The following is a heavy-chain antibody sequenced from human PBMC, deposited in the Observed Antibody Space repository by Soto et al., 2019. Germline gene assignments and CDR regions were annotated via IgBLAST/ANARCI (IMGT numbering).Heavy chain of an antibody. Sequence: EAQLLESGGGLVQPGGSLRLSCAASGFTFSTYAMSWVRHAPGKGLDWVSSISSSGDSTKYADSVKGRFTISRDNSKNTLYLQMNNLRAADTAIYYCATIGYCSSTNCYAPFDPWGQGTLVTVSS. CDR1: GFTFSTYA. D-gene: IGHD2-2*01. CDR3: ATIGYCSSTNCYAPFDP. J-gene: IGHJ5*02. CDR2: ISSSGDST. V-gene: IGHV3-23*01.